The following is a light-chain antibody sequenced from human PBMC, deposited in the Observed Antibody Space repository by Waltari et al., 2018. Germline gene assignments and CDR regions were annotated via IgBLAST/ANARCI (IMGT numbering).Light chain of an antibody. V-gene: IGLV1-44*01. CDR1: SSNIGSKT. J-gene: IGLJ3*02. CDR3: AAWDDSLIGPV. CDR2: TNN. Sequence: QSVLTQPPSAPGTPGQRVTISCSGSSSNIGSKTVSWYQQLPGTAPKLLIYTNNQRPSGVPDRFSGSKSGTSASLAIRGLQSEDEAHYYCAAWDDSLIGPVFGGGTKLTVL.